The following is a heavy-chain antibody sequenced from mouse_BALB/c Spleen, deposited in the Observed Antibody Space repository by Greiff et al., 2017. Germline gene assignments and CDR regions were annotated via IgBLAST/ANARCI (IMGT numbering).Heavy chain of an antibody. D-gene: IGHD1-2*01. J-gene: IGHJ2*01. Sequence: VQLKQSGAELVKPGASVKLSCTASGFNIKDTYMHWVKQRPEQGLEWIGRIDPANGNTKYDPKFQGKATITADTSSNTAYLQLSSLTSEDTAVYYCARDYGYGYWGQGTTLTVSS. CDR1: GFNIKDTY. CDR3: ARDYGYGY. V-gene: IGHV14-3*02. CDR2: IDPANGNT.